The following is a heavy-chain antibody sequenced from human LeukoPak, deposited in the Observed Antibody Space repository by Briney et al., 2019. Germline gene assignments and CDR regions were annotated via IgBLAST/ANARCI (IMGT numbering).Heavy chain of an antibody. V-gene: IGHV1-69*05. CDR2: IIPIFGTA. CDR3: ALSALGGGSGAFDI. Sequence: GASVKVSCKASGYTFTSYAISWVRQAPGQGLEWMGGIIPIFGTANYAQKFQGRVTITTDESTSTAYMELSSLRSEDTAVYYCALSALGGGSGAFDIWGQGTVVTVSS. CDR1: GYTFTSYA. D-gene: IGHD3-16*01. J-gene: IGHJ3*02.